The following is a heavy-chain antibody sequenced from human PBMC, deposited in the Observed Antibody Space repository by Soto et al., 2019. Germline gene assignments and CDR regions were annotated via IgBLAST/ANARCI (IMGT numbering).Heavy chain of an antibody. Sequence: EVQLVESGGGLVQPGRSLRLSCAASGFSFDDYAMHWVRQAPGKGLEWVSGISTNGINTGYADSVKGRFTISRDNAKNFLYLQMTSLRADDTASYYCVKDIGHSRSSWSAYYYYGLDVWGQGTTVTVSS. CDR2: ISTNGINT. CDR3: VKDIGHSRSSWSAYYYYGLDV. D-gene: IGHD6-19*01. J-gene: IGHJ6*02. V-gene: IGHV3-9*01. CDR1: GFSFDDYA.